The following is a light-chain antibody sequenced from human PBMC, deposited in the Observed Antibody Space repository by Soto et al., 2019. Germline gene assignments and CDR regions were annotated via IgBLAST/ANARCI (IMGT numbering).Light chain of an antibody. V-gene: IGLV2-14*01. CDR3: SSYTGSTTVV. CDR2: DVS. Sequence: QSALTQPASVSGSPGQSITISCTGTSSDVGGYNYVSWFQQHPDKAPKLMIYDVSNRPSGVSNRFSGSKSGNTASLTISGLQADVEADYYCSSYTGSTTVVFGGGTQLTVL. J-gene: IGLJ2*01. CDR1: SSDVGGYNY.